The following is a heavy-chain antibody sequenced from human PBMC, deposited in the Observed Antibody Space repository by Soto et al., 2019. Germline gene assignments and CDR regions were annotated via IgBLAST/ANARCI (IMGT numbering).Heavy chain of an antibody. Sequence: GGSLRLSCAATGFSISNYWMSWVRQGPGKGPEWVANIKQDASEKYYVDSVKGRFTISRDNAENSLYLQMTSLRAEDTAVYHCARSLSAIPGESWGQGTLVTVSS. V-gene: IGHV3-7*05. CDR2: IKQDASEK. CDR1: GFSISNYW. CDR3: ARSLSAIPGES. J-gene: IGHJ5*02. D-gene: IGHD2-21*01.